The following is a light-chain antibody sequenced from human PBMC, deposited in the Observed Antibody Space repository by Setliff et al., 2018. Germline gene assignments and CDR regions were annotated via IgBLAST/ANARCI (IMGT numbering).Light chain of an antibody. V-gene: IGLV1-44*01. Sequence: QSVLTQPPSASGTPGQRVTISCSGSSSNISSNTVNWYQQLPGTAPKLLIYSNNQRPSGVPDRFSGSESGTSASLAISGLQSEDEADYYCAAWDDSLNCHVFGTGTKVTVL. J-gene: IGLJ1*01. CDR1: SSNISSNT. CDR2: SNN. CDR3: AAWDDSLNCHV.